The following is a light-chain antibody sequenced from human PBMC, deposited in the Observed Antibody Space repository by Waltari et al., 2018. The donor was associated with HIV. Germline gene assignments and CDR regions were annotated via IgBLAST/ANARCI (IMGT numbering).Light chain of an antibody. CDR2: EAF. CDR3: CSYAGSRSYV. V-gene: IGLV2-23*01. Sequence: QSALTQPASVSGSPGQSLTISCTGTSSAVGSYNLVSWYQQHPGKAPKLMIFEAFKRPSGVSNRFSGSKSGNTASLTISGLQAEDEADYYCCSYAGSRSYVFGTGTKVTVL. J-gene: IGLJ1*01. CDR1: SSAVGSYNL.